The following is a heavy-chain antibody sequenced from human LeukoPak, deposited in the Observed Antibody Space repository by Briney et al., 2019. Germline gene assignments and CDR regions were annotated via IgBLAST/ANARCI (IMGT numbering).Heavy chain of an antibody. CDR2: IYYTGST. D-gene: IGHD1-26*01. V-gene: IGHV4-59*01. J-gene: IGHJ4*02. CDR1: GGSFSGYY. CDR3: ARSDGAGATDY. Sequence: PSETLSLTCAVYGGSFSGYYWSWMRQPPGKGLEWIGYIYYTGSTDYNPSLKSRVTISVDTSKNQLSLKLSSVTAADAAVYYCARSDGAGATDYWGQGTLVTVSS.